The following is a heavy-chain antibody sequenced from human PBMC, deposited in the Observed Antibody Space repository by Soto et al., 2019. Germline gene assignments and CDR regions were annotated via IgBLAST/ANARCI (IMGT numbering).Heavy chain of an antibody. D-gene: IGHD6-19*01. CDR2: IYYSGST. CDR1: GGSVSSGSYY. Sequence: SETLSLTCTVSGGSVSSGSYYWSWIRQPPGKGLEWIGYIYYSGSTNYNPSLKSRVTISVDTSKNQFSLKLSSVTAADTAVYYCARAAEGYSSGWYSTFQPPYYFDYWGQGTLVTVSS. CDR3: ARAAEGYSSGWYSTFQPPYYFDY. V-gene: IGHV4-61*01. J-gene: IGHJ4*02.